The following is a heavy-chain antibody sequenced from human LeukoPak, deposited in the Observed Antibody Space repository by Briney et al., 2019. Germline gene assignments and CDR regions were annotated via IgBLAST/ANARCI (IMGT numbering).Heavy chain of an antibody. J-gene: IGHJ4*02. CDR2: IIPIFGTA. CDR1: GFTFSSYA. D-gene: IGHD6-19*01. CDR3: ARGRVQYSSGWTFDY. V-gene: IGHV1-69*01. Sequence: GGSLRLSCAASGFTFSSYAISWVRQAPGQGIEWMGGIIPIFGTANYAQKFQGRVTITADESTSTAYMELSSLRSEDTAVYYCARGRVQYSSGWTFDYWGQGTLVTVSS.